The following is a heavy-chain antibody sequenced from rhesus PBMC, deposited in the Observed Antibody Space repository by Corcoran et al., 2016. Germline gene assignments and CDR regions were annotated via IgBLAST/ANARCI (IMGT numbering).Heavy chain of an antibody. V-gene: IGHV4-80*01. CDR2: INGNSRST. J-gene: IGHJ4*01. D-gene: IGHD6-25*01. Sequence: QVQLQESGPGLVKPSETLSLTCTVSGASISRNWWSWIRQPPGKGLEWIGEINGNSRSTNYNPSLKSRVTISNDASKNQFSLKRSSVTAADTAVYYCAGGISGSWGDYWGQGVLVTVSS. CDR3: AGGISGSWGDY. CDR1: GASISRNW.